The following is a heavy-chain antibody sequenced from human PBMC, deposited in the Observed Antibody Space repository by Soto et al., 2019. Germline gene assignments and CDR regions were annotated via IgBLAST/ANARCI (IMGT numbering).Heavy chain of an antibody. CDR2: INYSGST. Sequence: QVQLQQWGAGLLKPSETLSLTCAVYGGSFNSYYWSWIRQPPGKGLEWIGEINYSGSTNYNPSLKSRVTISVDTSKNQFSLKVSSVTAADTAVYYCARGHKEQLIRSGGWFDPWGQGPLVTVSS. CDR1: GGSFNSYY. V-gene: IGHV4-34*01. D-gene: IGHD6-13*01. CDR3: ARGHKEQLIRSGGWFDP. J-gene: IGHJ5*02.